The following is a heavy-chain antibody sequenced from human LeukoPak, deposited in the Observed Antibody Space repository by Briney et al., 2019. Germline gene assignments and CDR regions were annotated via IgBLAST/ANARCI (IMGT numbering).Heavy chain of an antibody. CDR1: GFTISSQA. CDR3: AKDAPGAGGFDY. CDR2: IGISDVDR. Sequence: PGGSLRLSCAASGFTISSQAMSWVRQAPGKGLECVSTIGISDVDRHYAGSVKGRFTISRDNSKNTLFLQLNSLRADDTAMYYCAKDAPGAGGFDYWGQGTLVTVSS. V-gene: IGHV3-23*01. J-gene: IGHJ4*02. D-gene: IGHD1-14*01.